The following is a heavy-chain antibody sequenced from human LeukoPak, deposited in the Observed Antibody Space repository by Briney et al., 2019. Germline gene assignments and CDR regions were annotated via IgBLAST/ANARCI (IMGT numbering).Heavy chain of an antibody. Sequence: GASVKVSCKASGGTFSSYAISWVRQAPGQGLEWMGRITPILGIANYAQKFQGRVTITADKSTSTAYMELSSLRSEDTAVYYCASPKYYYGSGSYYNYPFDYWGQGTLVTVSS. J-gene: IGHJ4*02. CDR3: ASPKYYYGSGSYYNYPFDY. CDR1: GGTFSSYA. CDR2: ITPILGIA. D-gene: IGHD3-10*01. V-gene: IGHV1-69*04.